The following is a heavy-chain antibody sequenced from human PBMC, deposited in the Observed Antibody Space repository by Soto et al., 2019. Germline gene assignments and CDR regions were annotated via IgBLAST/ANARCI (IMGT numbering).Heavy chain of an antibody. Sequence: QVQLVESGGGVVQPGRSLRLSCAASGFTFSSYAMHWVRQAPGKGLEWVAVISYDGSNKYYADSVKGRFTISRDNSKNTLYLQMNSLIAEAKAVYYCARNRWEPGGIDYWGQGTLVTVSS. CDR1: GFTFSSYA. D-gene: IGHD1-26*01. CDR2: ISYDGSNK. J-gene: IGHJ4*02. CDR3: ARNRWEPGGIDY. V-gene: IGHV3-30-3*01.